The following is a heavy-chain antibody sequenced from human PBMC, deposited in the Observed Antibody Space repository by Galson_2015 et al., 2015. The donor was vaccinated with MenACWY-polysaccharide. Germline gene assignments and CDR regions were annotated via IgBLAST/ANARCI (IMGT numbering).Heavy chain of an antibody. CDR1: GFTVSSNH. J-gene: IGHJ4*02. D-gene: IGHD6-13*01. V-gene: IGHV3-53*01. CDR2: IYTGGGT. Sequence: SLRLSCAASGFTVSSNHMSWVRQAPGKGLEWVSVIYTGGGTYYADSVKGRFTISSDNAKNTLYLQMNSLRVEDTAVYYCASQTGAAALEYWGQGTLVTVSS. CDR3: ASQTGAAALEY.